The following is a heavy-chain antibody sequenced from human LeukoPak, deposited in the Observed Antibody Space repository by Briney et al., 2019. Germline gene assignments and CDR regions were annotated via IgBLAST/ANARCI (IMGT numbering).Heavy chain of an antibody. CDR3: ARGSRDDYSNPPFDH. J-gene: IGHJ4*02. CDR1: GFIVSSDY. Sequence: GGSLRLSCAASGFIVSSDYMSWVRLASGKGLKWVSIIGTGGSIHYTDSVKGRFTISRDNSKNTLYLQMNSLRAEDTAVYYCARGSRDDYSNPPFDHWGQGTLVTVSS. D-gene: IGHD4-11*01. CDR2: IGTGGSI. V-gene: IGHV3-53*01.